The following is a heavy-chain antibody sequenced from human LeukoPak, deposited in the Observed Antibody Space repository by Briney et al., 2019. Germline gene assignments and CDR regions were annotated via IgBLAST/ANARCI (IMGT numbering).Heavy chain of an antibody. V-gene: IGHV3-30*04. CDR2: ISSDGSYK. J-gene: IGHJ4*02. CDR3: AKKFLAGYTSSCLDY. CDR1: GFTFRSYA. D-gene: IGHD6-13*01. Sequence: GGSLRLSCAASGFTFRSYAIHWVRQAPGQGLEWVTIISSDGSYKNYADSVKGRFTISRDNSKNTLYLQMSSLSGEDTAVYYCAKKFLAGYTSSCLDYWGQGTLVTVSS.